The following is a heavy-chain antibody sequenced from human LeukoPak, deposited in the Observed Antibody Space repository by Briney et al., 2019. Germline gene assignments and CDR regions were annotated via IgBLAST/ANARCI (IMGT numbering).Heavy chain of an antibody. V-gene: IGHV4-34*04. CDR3: ARGGIATPGVGGYFDY. CDR2: ISHSGST. J-gene: IGHJ4*02. D-gene: IGHD6-13*01. CDR1: GGSFRGYY. Sequence: SETLSPTCAVYGGSFRGYYWSWIRQPPGKGLEWIGEISHSGSTNHNPSLKSRATISEDTSKSQFSLKLSAVTAADTALYYCARGGIATPGVGGYFDYWGQGIFVTVSS.